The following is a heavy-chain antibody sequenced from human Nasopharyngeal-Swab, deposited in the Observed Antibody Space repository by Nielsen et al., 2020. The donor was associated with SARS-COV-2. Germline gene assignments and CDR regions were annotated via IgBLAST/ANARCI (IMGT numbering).Heavy chain of an antibody. CDR3: AKDTSGWFLDY. Sequence: GGSLRLSCAASGFTFSSYGMHWVRQAPGKGLEGVAVISYDGSNKYYADSVKGRFTISRDNSKNTLYLQMNSLRAEDTAVYYCAKDTSGWFLDYWGQGTLVTVSS. J-gene: IGHJ4*02. CDR1: GFTFSSYG. CDR2: ISYDGSNK. D-gene: IGHD6-19*01. V-gene: IGHV3-30*18.